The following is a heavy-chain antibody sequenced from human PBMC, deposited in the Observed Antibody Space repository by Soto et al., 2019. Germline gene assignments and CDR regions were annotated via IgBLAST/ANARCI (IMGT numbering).Heavy chain of an antibody. D-gene: IGHD5-18*01. CDR2: INAGNGNT. CDR3: ARAPGYGMYYFDY. Sequence: ASVKVSCKASGYTFTSYAMHWVRQAPGQRLEWMGWINAGNGNTKYSQKFQGRVTITRDTSASTAYMELSSLRSEDTAVYYCARAPGYGMYYFDYWGQGTLVTVS. V-gene: IGHV1-3*01. J-gene: IGHJ4*02. CDR1: GYTFTSYA.